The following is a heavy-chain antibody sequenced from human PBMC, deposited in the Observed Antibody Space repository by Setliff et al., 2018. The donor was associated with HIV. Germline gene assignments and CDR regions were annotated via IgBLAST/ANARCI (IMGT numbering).Heavy chain of an antibody. CDR2: ASPSGGTT. CDR1: DLAFSSYA. J-gene: IGHJ4*02. V-gene: IGHV3-23*01. CDR3: AKSREKGNYYNVNFDY. Sequence: GGSLRLSCQASDLAFSSYAMSWVRQAPGKGLEWVSIASPSGGTTYYADSVKGRFTISRDNSNNTLYLQMNSLRAEDTAVYYCAKSREKGNYYNVNFDYWGQGALVTVSS. D-gene: IGHD3-10*01.